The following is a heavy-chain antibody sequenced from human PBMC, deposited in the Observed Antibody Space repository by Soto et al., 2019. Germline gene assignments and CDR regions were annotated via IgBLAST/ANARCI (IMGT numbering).Heavy chain of an antibody. D-gene: IGHD4-17*01. Sequence: PGGSLRLSCAASGFTFSSYGMHWVRQAPGKGLEWVAVIWYDGSNKYYADSVKGRFTISRDNSKNTLYLQMNSLRAEDTAVYYCARDVDETTVTTFDYYYMDVWGKGTTVTVSS. J-gene: IGHJ6*03. CDR1: GFTFSSYG. CDR3: ARDVDETTVTTFDYYYMDV. CDR2: IWYDGSNK. V-gene: IGHV3-33*01.